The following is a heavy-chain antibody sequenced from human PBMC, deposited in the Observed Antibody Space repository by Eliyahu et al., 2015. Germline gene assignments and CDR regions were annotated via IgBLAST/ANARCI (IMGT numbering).Heavy chain of an antibody. V-gene: IGHV4-4*07. D-gene: IGHD1-26*01. J-gene: IGHJ4*02. CDR3: ARGGGSYLAY. CDR2: VYNSGIT. Sequence: QVQLQESGPGLVKPSETLSLTCTVSGDSISGYYWTWIRQPAGKGLEWIGRVYNSGITNYNPSLESRVTMSVDTSKNQFSLKLTSVTAADTAIYYCARGGGSYLAYWGQGTLVTVSS. CDR1: GDSISGYY.